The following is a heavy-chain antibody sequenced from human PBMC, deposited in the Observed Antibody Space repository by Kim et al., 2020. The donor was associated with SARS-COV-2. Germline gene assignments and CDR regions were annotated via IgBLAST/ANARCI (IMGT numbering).Heavy chain of an antibody. V-gene: IGHV3-48*04. D-gene: IGHD2-2*02. CDR3: ARELRPHGYIDY. J-gene: IGHJ4*02. Sequence: YYADSVKDRITISRDNAKNSLYLQRNGLRAEDTAVYYCARELRPHGYIDYWGQGTLVTVSS.